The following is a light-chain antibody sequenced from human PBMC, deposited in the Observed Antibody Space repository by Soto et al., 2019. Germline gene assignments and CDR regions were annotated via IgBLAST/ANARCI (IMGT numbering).Light chain of an antibody. V-gene: IGLV2-11*01. CDR1: SSDVGGYNY. CDR2: DVS. CDR3: CSYAGNSLWV. J-gene: IGLJ3*02. Sequence: QSALTQPRSVSGSPGQSVTISCTGTSSDVGGYNYVSWYQQHPGKAPKLVIYDVSKRPSGVPDRFSGSKSGNTASLTISGLQAEYEADYYCCSYAGNSLWVLGGGTKLTVL.